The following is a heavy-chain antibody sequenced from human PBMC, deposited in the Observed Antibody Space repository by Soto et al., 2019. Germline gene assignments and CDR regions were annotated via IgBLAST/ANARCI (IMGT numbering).Heavy chain of an antibody. CDR1: GDSVSSKSAA. Sequence: SQTLSLTCAISGDSVSSKSAAWNWIRQSPSRGLEWLGRTYYRSKWYNDYAVSVKSRITINPDTSKNQFSLQLNSVTPEDTAVYYCARVSNPFLMKIGYEDAFDYWGQGTMGTV. V-gene: IGHV6-1*01. CDR3: ARVSNPFLMKIGYEDAFDY. J-gene: IGHJ3*01. CDR2: TYYRSKWYN. D-gene: IGHD5-12*01.